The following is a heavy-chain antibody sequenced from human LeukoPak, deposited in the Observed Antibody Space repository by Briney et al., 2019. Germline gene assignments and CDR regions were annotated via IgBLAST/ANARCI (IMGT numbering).Heavy chain of an antibody. Sequence: PGGSPRLSCAASGFTFSSYDMHWVRQATGKGLEWVSAIGTAGDTYYPGSVKGRFTISRENARNSLYLQMNSLRAGDTAVYYCARGLGDSDAFDIWGQGTMVTVSS. V-gene: IGHV3-13*01. CDR2: IGTAGDT. CDR1: GFTFSSYD. D-gene: IGHD4-17*01. CDR3: ARGLGDSDAFDI. J-gene: IGHJ3*02.